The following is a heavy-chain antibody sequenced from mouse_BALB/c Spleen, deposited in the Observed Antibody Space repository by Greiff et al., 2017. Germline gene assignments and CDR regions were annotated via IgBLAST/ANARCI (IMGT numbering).Heavy chain of an antibody. CDR2: IRSKSNNYAT. CDR1: GFTFNTYA. J-gene: IGHJ1*01. D-gene: IGHD1-1*01. Sequence: EVKLLESGGGLVQPKGSLKLSCAASGFTFNTYAMNWVRQAPGKGLEWVARIRSKSNNYATYYADSVKDRFTISRDDSQSMLYLQMNNLKTEDTAMYYCVGDGSSYGWYFDVWGAGTTVTVSS. CDR3: VGDGSSYGWYFDV. V-gene: IGHV10-1*02.